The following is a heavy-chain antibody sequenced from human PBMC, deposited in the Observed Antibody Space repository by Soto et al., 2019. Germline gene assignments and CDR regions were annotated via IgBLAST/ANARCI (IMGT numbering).Heavy chain of an antibody. CDR2: IYYSGST. J-gene: IGHJ4*02. CDR3: ARTVPYGDYYDY. CDR1: GGSISSGGYY. D-gene: IGHD4-17*01. Sequence: QVQLQESGPGLVKPSQTLSLTCTVSGGSISSGGYYWSWIRQHPGKGLEWIGYIYYSGSTYYNRSLKSRGTIPVDTSKNQCALKLSSVTAADTAVYYCARTVPYGDYYDYWGQGSLVTVPS. V-gene: IGHV4-31*03.